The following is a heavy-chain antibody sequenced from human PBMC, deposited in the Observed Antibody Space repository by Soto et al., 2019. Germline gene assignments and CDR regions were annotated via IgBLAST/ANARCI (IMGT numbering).Heavy chain of an antibody. CDR3: ARHLNYYYYYGMDV. Sequence: PSETLSLTCTVSGGSISSYYWSWIRQPPGKGLEWIGYIYYSGSTNYNPSLKSRVTISVDTSKNQFSLKLSSVTAADTAVYYCARHLNYYYYYGMDVWGQGTTVTVSS. CDR2: IYYSGST. V-gene: IGHV4-59*01. J-gene: IGHJ6*02. CDR1: GGSISSYY.